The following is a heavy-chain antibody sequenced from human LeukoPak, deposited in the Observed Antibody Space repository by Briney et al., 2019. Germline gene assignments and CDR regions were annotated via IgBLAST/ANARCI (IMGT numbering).Heavy chain of an antibody. V-gene: IGHV3-23*01. J-gene: IGHJ1*01. D-gene: IGHD6-19*01. CDR3: TRNSGWYGRL. Sequence: GGSLRLSCTVSGYTLCIYETSWIRHAPGEGLEWVSCTDCDGGSGHDADSVKGRCTLSRDNSKNTLFLHLNSLRGGDACVYYCTRNSGWYGRLWDQGTVVNVS. CDR1: GYTLCIYE. CDR2: TDCDGGSG.